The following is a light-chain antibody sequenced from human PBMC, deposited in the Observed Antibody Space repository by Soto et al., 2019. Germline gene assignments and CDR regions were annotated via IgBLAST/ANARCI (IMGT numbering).Light chain of an antibody. Sequence: EIVLTQSPGTPSLSPGERATVSCRASQSVSNNYLAWYQQKPGQAPRLLIYGASNRATGIPDRFSGSGSGTDFTLTISRLEPEDFAVYYCQQYGSSGTFGQGTKVDIK. J-gene: IGKJ1*01. CDR2: GAS. CDR3: QQYGSSGT. CDR1: QSVSNNY. V-gene: IGKV3-20*01.